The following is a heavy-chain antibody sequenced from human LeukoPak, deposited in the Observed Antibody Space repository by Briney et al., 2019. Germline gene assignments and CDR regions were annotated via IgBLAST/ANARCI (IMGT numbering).Heavy chain of an antibody. CDR2: ISGGSRTI. Sequence: PGGPLRLSCAASGFTFSDYYMNWIRQAPGKGLEWVSSISGGSRTINYADSVKGRFTTSRDNAKNSLFLQVNSLRAEDTAVYYCARAGQSDYWGQGTLVTVSS. J-gene: IGHJ4*02. V-gene: IGHV3-11*01. CDR3: ARAGQSDY. CDR1: GFTFSDYY.